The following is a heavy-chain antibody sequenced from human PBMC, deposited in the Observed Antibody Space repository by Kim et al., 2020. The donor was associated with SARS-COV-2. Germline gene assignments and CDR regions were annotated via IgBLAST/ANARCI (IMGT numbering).Heavy chain of an antibody. Sequence: GGSLRLSCAASGFTFSSYSMNWVRQAPGKGLEWVSSISSSSSYIYYADSVKGRFTISRDNAKNSLYLQMNSLRAEDTAVYYCARGCLKDIVVVPAATWGQGTLVTVSS. D-gene: IGHD2-2*01. J-gene: IGHJ5*02. CDR2: ISSSSSYI. CDR1: GFTFSSYS. V-gene: IGHV3-21*01. CDR3: ARGCLKDIVVVPAAT.